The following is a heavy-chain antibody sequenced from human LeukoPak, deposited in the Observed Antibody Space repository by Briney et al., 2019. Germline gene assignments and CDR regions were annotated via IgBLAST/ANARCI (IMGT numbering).Heavy chain of an antibody. CDR3: TRDWAAAGRVFDY. Sequence: PGGSLRLSCAASGFTFSSYSMNWVRQAPGKGLEWVSHIGSSTSTIYYADSVKGRFTISRDNAKNSLYLQVNSLRAEDTAVYYCTRDWAAAGRVFDYWGQGTLVTVSS. CDR2: IGSSTSTI. V-gene: IGHV3-48*01. J-gene: IGHJ4*02. CDR1: GFTFSSYS. D-gene: IGHD6-13*01.